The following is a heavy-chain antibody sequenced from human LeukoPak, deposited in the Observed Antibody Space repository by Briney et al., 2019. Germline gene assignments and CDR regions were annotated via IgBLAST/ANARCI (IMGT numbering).Heavy chain of an antibody. J-gene: IGHJ4*02. CDR3: AREGARDSSSCFDY. D-gene: IGHD6-13*01. CDR1: GGSISSSNW. CDR2: IYHSGST. Sequence: PSGTLSLTFAVSGGSISSSNWWSWVRQPPGKGLEWIGEIYHSGSTNYNPSLKSRVTISVDKSKNQFSLKLSSVTAADTAVYYCAREGARDSSSCFDYWGQGTLVTVSS. V-gene: IGHV4-4*02.